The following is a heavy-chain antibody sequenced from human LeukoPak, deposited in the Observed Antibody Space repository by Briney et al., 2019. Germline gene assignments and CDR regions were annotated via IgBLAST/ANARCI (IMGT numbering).Heavy chain of an antibody. CDR3: ASSGSYRFDY. V-gene: IGHV3-48*02. CDR1: GFTFSSYS. Sequence: GGSLRLSCAASGFTFSSYSMNWVRQAPGKGLEWVSHITASSTAMFYADSVKGRFTISRDNAKNSLYLQMNSLRDEDTAVYYCASSGSYRFDYWGQGTLVTVSS. J-gene: IGHJ4*02. D-gene: IGHD1-26*01. CDR2: ITASSTAM.